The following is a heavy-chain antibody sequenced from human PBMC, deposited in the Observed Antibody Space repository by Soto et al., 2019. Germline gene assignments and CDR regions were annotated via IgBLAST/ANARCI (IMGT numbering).Heavy chain of an antibody. D-gene: IGHD2-8*01. J-gene: IGHJ5*02. Sequence: SETLSLTCAVYGESFGGYHWTWIRQSPGQGLEWIGEINLSGNTNYNPSLKSRVTISVDTSKNQFSLKLTSVTAADTAVYYCARVLVTYAGIMVPYNWFDTWGQENLVTVSS. CDR2: INLSGNT. CDR3: ARVLVTYAGIMVPYNWFDT. CDR1: GESFGGYH. V-gene: IGHV4-34*01.